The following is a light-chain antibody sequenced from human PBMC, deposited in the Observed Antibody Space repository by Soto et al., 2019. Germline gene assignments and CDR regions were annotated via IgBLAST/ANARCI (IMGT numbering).Light chain of an antibody. J-gene: IGLJ2*01. CDR3: AAWDDRLSAVV. CDR1: SSNIGSNF. Sequence: QSVLTQPPSASGTPGQRVTISCSGSSSNIGSNFVYWYQQRPGTAPKLLMYSDSQRPSGVPDRFSGSKAGTSASLAISGLRSEDEADYYCAAWDDRLSAVVFGGGTKVTVL. CDR2: SDS. V-gene: IGLV1-47*02.